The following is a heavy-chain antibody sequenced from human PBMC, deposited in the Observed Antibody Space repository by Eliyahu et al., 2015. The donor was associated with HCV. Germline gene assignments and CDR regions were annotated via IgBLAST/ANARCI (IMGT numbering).Heavy chain of an antibody. CDR1: GFTFSSYS. V-gene: IGHV3-48*01. CDR3: ARTQPVDTAMVTAFDI. CDR2: ISSSSSTI. J-gene: IGHJ3*02. D-gene: IGHD5-18*01. Sequence: EVQLVESGGGLVQPGGSLRLSCAASGFTFSSYSMNWVRQAPGKGLEWVSYISSSSSTIYYADSVKGRFTISRDNAKNSLYLQMNSLRAEDTAVYYCARTQPVDTAMVTAFDIWGQGTMVTVSS.